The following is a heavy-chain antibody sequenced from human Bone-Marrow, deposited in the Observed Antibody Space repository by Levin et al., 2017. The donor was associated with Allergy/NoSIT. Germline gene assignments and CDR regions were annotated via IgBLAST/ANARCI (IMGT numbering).Heavy chain of an antibody. CDR1: GGSIRSGNYY. CDR2: ISTSGST. Sequence: SQTLSLTCTVSGGSIRSGNYYWSWIRQPAGKGLEWIGRISTSGSTNYNPSLKSRVTISVDTSKNQFSLKLSSVTAADPAVYYFARRRLYWGGMDVWGQGTTVTVSS. J-gene: IGHJ6*02. CDR3: ARRRLYWGGMDV. V-gene: IGHV4-61*02. D-gene: IGHD2-8*02.